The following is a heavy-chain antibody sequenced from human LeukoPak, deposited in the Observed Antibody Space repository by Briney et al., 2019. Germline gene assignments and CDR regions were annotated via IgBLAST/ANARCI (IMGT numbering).Heavy chain of an antibody. Sequence: TGGSLRLSCAASGFTFRNYRMDWVRQAPGKGLEWVSSISFSSGYIYYADSVKGRFTISRDNAKNSLFLQMSSLRAEDTAVYYCARGNMAEQWLDGGTYYLDSWGQGTLVTVSS. CDR2: ISFSSGYI. J-gene: IGHJ4*02. V-gene: IGHV3-21*01. CDR3: ARGNMAEQWLDGGTYYLDS. D-gene: IGHD6-19*01. CDR1: GFTFRNYR.